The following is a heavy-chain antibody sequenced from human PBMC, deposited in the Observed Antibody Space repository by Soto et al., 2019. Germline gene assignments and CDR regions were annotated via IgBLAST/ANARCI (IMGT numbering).Heavy chain of an antibody. J-gene: IGHJ3*01. CDR1: GFTFSNYA. Sequence: PGGSLRLSCAASGFTFSNYAMSWVRQAPGRGLDWVSAITGTGGDTWYPDSVKGRFTISRDNSKNMVYLQMNSLRAEDTAVYYCARERPRNGFDFWGQGTMVTVSS. CDR2: ITGTGGDT. V-gene: IGHV3-23*01. CDR3: ARERPRNGFDF.